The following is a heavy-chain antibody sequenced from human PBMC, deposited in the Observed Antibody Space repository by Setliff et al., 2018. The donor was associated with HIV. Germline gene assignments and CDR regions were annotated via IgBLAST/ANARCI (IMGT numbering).Heavy chain of an antibody. CDR3: ARHFYTTSWYSGTYWYFDL. J-gene: IGHJ2*01. Sequence: SETLSLTCTVSGGSISEYYWSWIRQPPGKGLEWIGYIDYSGSTNYNASLKSRLTMSIDTSKSQFSLKLSSVTAADTAVYYCARHFYTTSWYSGTYWYFDLWGRGTLVTVSS. V-gene: IGHV4-59*08. D-gene: IGHD2-15*01. CDR2: IDYSGST. CDR1: GGSISEYY.